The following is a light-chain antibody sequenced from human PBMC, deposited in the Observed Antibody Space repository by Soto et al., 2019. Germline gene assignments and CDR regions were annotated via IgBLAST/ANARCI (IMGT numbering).Light chain of an antibody. CDR1: QSLRSS. J-gene: IGKJ1*01. Sequence: ETRMTQSPDTLSVSLGERATLSCRASQSLRSSLAWYQQKPGQAPRLLIYDASTRATGIPARFSGSASGTDFTLTISGLQSEDFAVYYCQQYNNWPQTFGQGTKVDIK. CDR2: DAS. CDR3: QQYNNWPQT. V-gene: IGKV3-15*01.